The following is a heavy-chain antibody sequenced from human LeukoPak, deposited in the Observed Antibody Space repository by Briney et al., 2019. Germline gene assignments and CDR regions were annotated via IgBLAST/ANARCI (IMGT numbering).Heavy chain of an antibody. D-gene: IGHD2-2*01. J-gene: IGHJ3*02. CDR3: ARGRGIVVVPAISDAFDI. Sequence: PSETLSLTCTVSGGSISSYYWSWIRQPPGKGLEWIGYIYYSGSTNYNPSLKSRVTISVDTSKNQFSLKLSSVTAADTAVYYCARGRGIVVVPAISDAFDIWGQGTTVTVSS. CDR1: GGSISSYY. CDR2: IYYSGST. V-gene: IGHV4-59*01.